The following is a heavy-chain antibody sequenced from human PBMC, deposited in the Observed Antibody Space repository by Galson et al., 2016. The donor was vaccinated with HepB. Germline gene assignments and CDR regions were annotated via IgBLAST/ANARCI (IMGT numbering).Heavy chain of an antibody. Sequence: SLRLSCAASGFRFSEHYMDWVRQAPGKGLEWVGCTRNNVNSYTTEYAASVKGRFTISRDDSKNSLYLQMNSLKTEDTALYYCARPSGKYSGGFDIWGQGTMVTVSS. CDR2: TRNNVNSYTT. D-gene: IGHD2/OR15-2a*01. CDR3: ARPSGKYSGGFDI. J-gene: IGHJ3*02. CDR1: GFRFSEHY. V-gene: IGHV3-72*01.